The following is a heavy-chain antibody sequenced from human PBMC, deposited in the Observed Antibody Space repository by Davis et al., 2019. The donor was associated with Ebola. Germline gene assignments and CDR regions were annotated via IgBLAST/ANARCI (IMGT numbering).Heavy chain of an antibody. Sequence: GESLKISCAASGFTFSSYTMNWVRQAPGKGLEWVSYIGTRGDPTVYADSVKGRFTVSRDDANNSLSLLMNSLRDEDTAIYYGVRDYLFALDIWGQGTMVTVSS. J-gene: IGHJ3*02. V-gene: IGHV3-48*02. CDR1: GFTFSSYT. CDR3: VRDYLFALDI. CDR2: IGTRGDPT.